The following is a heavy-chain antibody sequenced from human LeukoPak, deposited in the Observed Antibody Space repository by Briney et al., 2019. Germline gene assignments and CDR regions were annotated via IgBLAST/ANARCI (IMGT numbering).Heavy chain of an antibody. J-gene: IGHJ3*02. Sequence: GGSLRLSCAASGFTFSSYSMNWVRQAPGKGLEWVSSISSSSSYIYYADSVKGRFTTSRDNAKNSLYLQMNSLRAEDTAVYYCARGEQPRPPLDAFDIWGQGTMVTVSS. CDR3: ARGEQPRPPLDAFDI. CDR2: ISSSSSYI. CDR1: GFTFSSYS. V-gene: IGHV3-21*01. D-gene: IGHD1-26*01.